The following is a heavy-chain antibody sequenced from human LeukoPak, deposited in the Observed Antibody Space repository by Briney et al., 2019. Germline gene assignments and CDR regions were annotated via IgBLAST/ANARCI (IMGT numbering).Heavy chain of an antibody. D-gene: IGHD3-22*01. CDR2: ISSSSSTI. CDR1: GFTFSSYS. V-gene: IGHV3-48*04. J-gene: IGHJ4*02. CDR3: ARDFLHYYDSSGYYY. Sequence: GGSLRLSCAASGFTFSSYSMNWVRQAPGKGLEWVSYISSSSSTIYYADSVKGRITISRDNAKNSLYLQMNSLRAEDTAVYYCARDFLHYYDSSGYYYWGQGTLVTVSS.